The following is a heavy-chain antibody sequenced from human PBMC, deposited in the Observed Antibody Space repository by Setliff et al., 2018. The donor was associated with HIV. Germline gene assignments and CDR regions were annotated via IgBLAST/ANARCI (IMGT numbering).Heavy chain of an antibody. CDR2: IYYSGTT. CDR3: ARVTWIQLWLGWFDP. D-gene: IGHD5-18*01. Sequence: SETLSLTCSVSGGSIRSRDDYWAWIRQHPGKGLEWIGFIYYSGTTYYNPSLKSRVTISVDTSKNQFSLKLGSVTAADTAVYFCARVTWIQLWLGWFDPWGQGTLVTVSS. V-gene: IGHV4-31*03. J-gene: IGHJ5*02. CDR1: GGSIRSRDDY.